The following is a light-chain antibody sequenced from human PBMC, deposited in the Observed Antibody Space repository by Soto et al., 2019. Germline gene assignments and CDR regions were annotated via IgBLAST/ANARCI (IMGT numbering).Light chain of an antibody. CDR3: QQNNNWPSFT. CDR2: DAS. J-gene: IGKJ3*01. CDR1: QSVSTN. Sequence: EIVLTQSPATLSLSPGERATLSCRASQSVSTNLAWYQQKPGQAPRLLIYDASNRATDIPARFSGSGSRTDFTLTISSLEPEDFAVYYCQQNNNWPSFTFGPGTKVDI. V-gene: IGKV3-11*01.